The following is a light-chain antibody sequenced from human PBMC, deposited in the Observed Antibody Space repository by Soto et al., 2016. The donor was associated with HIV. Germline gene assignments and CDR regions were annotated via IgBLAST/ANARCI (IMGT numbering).Light chain of an antibody. J-gene: IGKJ2*01. CDR1: QGISDS. Sequence: DIQMTQSPSSLSASAGDRVTITCRASQGISDSLAWYQQKPGKAPKLLLYAASRLESGVPSRFSGSGSGTDYTLTISSLQPEDFATYYCQQYYTTPQNTFGQGTKLDI. CDR3: QQYYTTPQNT. V-gene: IGKV1-NL1*01. CDR2: AAS.